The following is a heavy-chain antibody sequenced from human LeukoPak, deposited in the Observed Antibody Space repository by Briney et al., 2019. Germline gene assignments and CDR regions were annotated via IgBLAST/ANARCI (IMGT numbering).Heavy chain of an antibody. D-gene: IGHD4-11*01. J-gene: IGHJ6*03. CDR1: GYTFTSYG. Sequence: VASVKVSCKASGYTFTSYGISWVRQAPGQGLEWMGGIIPIFGTANYAQKFQGRVTITADKSTSTAYMELSSLRSEDTAVYYCARSQDLGNYGSYYYYYYYMDVWGKGTTVTVSS. CDR2: IIPIFGTA. CDR3: ARSQDLGNYGSYYYYYYYMDV. V-gene: IGHV1-69*06.